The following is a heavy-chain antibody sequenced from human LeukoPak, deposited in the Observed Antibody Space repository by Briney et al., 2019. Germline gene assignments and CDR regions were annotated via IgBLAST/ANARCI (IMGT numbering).Heavy chain of an antibody. D-gene: IGHD3/OR15-3a*01. CDR3: AREVALGLINY. CDR2: IYSTGIT. CDR1: GGSISSSY. J-gene: IGHJ4*02. V-gene: IGHV4-4*07. Sequence: SETLSLTCTVSGGSISSSYWSWIRQPAGKGLEWIGRIYSTGITNYNPSLESRVTMSIDTSKNHISLKLSSVTAADTAVYYCAREVALGLINYWGQGTLVTVSS.